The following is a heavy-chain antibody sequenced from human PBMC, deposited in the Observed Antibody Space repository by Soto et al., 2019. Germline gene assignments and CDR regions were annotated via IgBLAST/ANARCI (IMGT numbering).Heavy chain of an antibody. V-gene: IGHV3-7*03. J-gene: IGHJ5*02. Sequence: GSLRLSCAPSGFTFSSYWMTWVRQAPGKGLEWVANIKEDGSEKNYVDSVKGRFTISRDNAKNSLYLQMSSLRVEDTAVYYCAREIGYCSGGSCYFWFDPWGQGTLVTVSS. CDR1: GFTFSSYW. CDR3: AREIGYCSGGSCYFWFDP. CDR2: IKEDGSEK. D-gene: IGHD2-15*01.